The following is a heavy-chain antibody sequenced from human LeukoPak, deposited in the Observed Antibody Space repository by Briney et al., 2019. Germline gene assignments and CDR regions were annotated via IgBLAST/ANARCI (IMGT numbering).Heavy chain of an antibody. CDR3: ARLHILVLYGDYVEY. J-gene: IGHJ4*02. CDR2: MNPNSGNT. CDR1: GYTFTSYD. Sequence: ASVKVSCKASGYTFTSYDINWVRQATGQGLEWMGWMNPNSGNTGYAQKFQGRVTMTRNTSISTAYMELSSLRSEDTAVYYCARLHILVLYGDYVEYWGQGTLVTVSS. D-gene: IGHD4-17*01. V-gene: IGHV1-8*01.